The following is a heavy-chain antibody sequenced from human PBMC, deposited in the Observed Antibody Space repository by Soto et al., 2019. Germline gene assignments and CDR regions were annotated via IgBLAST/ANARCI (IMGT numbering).Heavy chain of an antibody. Sequence: QVQLVQSGAELKKPGASVKVSCKVSGFSLTKSSMHWVRQAPGEGLEWMAGFDPEDGQTLYAHKFEGRVTLTEDISTATAYMDVSRLTSDDTAVYLCARRYPEFLTAFDHWGQGTLVTVSS. CDR2: FDPEDGQT. CDR1: GFSLTKSS. CDR3: ARRYPEFLTAFDH. D-gene: IGHD3-9*01. J-gene: IGHJ4*02. V-gene: IGHV1-24*01.